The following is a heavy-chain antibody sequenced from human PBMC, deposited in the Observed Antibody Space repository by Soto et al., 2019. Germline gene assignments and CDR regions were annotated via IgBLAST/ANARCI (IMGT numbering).Heavy chain of an antibody. V-gene: IGHV3-23*01. CDR2: ISGSGGST. J-gene: IGHJ3*02. CDR1: GFTFSTYA. D-gene: IGHD2-8*01. Sequence: GGSLRLSCAASGFTFSTYAMSWVRQAPGKGLVWVSAISGSGGSTFYADSVKGRFTISRDNSMNTLYLQMSHLRTEDTAVYYCARPRGLGVFDAYDIWGQGTMVT. CDR3: ARPRGLGVFDAYDI.